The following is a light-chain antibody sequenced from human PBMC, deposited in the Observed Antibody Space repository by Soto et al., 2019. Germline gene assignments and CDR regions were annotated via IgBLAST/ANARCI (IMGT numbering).Light chain of an antibody. J-gene: IGKJ2*01. CDR2: GAS. CDR1: QTVNSRH. CDR3: QQFDGSRPAFT. V-gene: IGKV3-20*01. Sequence: ESLLTQSPGTLSLPPGERATLSCRASQTVNSRHLNWYQHKPGQAPRLLIYGASIRAAGIPDRFSGSRSGADFSLTITRLEPEDSAVYYCQQFDGSRPAFTFGQGTKLEI.